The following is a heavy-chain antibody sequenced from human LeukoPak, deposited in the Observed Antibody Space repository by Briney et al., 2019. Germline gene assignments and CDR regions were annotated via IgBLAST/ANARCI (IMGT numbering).Heavy chain of an antibody. V-gene: IGHV3-30*04. J-gene: IGHJ4*02. Sequence: GGSLRLSCAASGFTFSSYAMHWVRQAPGKGLEWVAVISYDGSNKYYADSVKGRFTISRDNSKTTLYLQMNSLGAEDTAVYYCARDPYYYGSGSPLYFDYWGQGTLVTVSS. CDR3: ARDPYYYGSGSPLYFDY. D-gene: IGHD3-10*01. CDR2: ISYDGSNK. CDR1: GFTFSSYA.